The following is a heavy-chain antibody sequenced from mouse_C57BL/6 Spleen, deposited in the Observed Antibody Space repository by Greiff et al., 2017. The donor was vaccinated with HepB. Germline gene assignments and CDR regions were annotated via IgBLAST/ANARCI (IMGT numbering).Heavy chain of an antibody. CDR2: INPNNGGT. V-gene: IGHV1-18*01. CDR1: GYTFTDYN. D-gene: IGHD2-2*01. J-gene: IGHJ4*01. Sequence: EVKLMESGPELVKPGASVKIPCKASGYTFTDYNMDWVKQSHGKSLEWIGDINPNNGGTIYNQKFKGKATLTVDKSSSTAYMELRSLTSEDTAVYYCARGGGLRRDYYAMDYWGQGTSVTVSS. CDR3: ARGGGLRRDYYAMDY.